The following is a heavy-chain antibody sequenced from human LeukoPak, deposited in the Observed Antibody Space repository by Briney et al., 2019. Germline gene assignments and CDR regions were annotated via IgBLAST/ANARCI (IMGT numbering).Heavy chain of an antibody. J-gene: IGHJ4*02. V-gene: IGHV3-53*01. D-gene: IGHD6-6*01. Sequence: GGSLRLSCAVAGFTVRNNHMSWVRQPPGKGLEWVSVVHSGGTTYYADSVKGRFTISRDNSKNTLFLQMNSLRAEDTAVYYCAKAPYSSSPFYFDYWGQGTLVTVSS. CDR1: GFTVRNNH. CDR3: AKAPYSSSPFYFDY. CDR2: VHSGGTT.